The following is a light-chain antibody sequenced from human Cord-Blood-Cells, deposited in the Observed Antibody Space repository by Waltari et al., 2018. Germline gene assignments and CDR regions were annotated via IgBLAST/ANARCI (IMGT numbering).Light chain of an antibody. V-gene: IGLV2-8*01. CDR1: SSDVGGYNY. CDR2: EVS. CDR3: SSYAGSNNLV. Sequence: QSALTQPPSASGSPGQSVTISCTGTSSDVGGYNYVPWYQQHPGKAPKLMIYEVSKRPSGVPDRFSGSKSGNTASLTVSGLQADDEADYYCSSYAGSNNLVFGTGTKVTVL. J-gene: IGLJ1*01.